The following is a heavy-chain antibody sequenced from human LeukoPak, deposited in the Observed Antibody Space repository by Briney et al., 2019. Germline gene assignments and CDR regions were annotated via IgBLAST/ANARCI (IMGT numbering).Heavy chain of an antibody. CDR1: GFTFSSYW. J-gene: IGHJ4*02. CDR2: IKQDASER. Sequence: RAGGSLRLSCAASGFTFSSYWMTWVRQAPGKGLEWVANIKQDASERYYVDSVKGRFTISRDNSKNTLYLQMNSLRAEDTAVYYCAKDRSSYSYGAFDYWGQGTLVTVSS. D-gene: IGHD5-18*01. V-gene: IGHV3-7*03. CDR3: AKDRSSYSYGAFDY.